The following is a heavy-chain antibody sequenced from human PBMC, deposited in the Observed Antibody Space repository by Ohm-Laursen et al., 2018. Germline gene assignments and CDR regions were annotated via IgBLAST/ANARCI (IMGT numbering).Heavy chain of an antibody. CDR3: ARQEGYCSSTSCYEVWFDP. CDR1: GGAISSYY. J-gene: IGHJ5*02. V-gene: IGHV4-4*07. CDR2: INISGT. D-gene: IGHD2-2*01. Sequence: SETLSLTCTISGGAISSYYWSWIRQPAGKGLEWIGRINISGTNYNPSLKSRVTMSVDTSKNQFSLNLSSVTAADTAVYYCARQEGYCSSTSCYEVWFDPWGQGTLVTVSS.